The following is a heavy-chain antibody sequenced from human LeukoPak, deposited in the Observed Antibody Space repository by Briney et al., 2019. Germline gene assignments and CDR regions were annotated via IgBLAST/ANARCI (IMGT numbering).Heavy chain of an antibody. Sequence: SETLSLTCTVSGYSISSGYYWGWIRQPPGKGLEWIGSIYYSGSTYCNPSLKSRVTISVDTSKNQFSLKLSSVTAADTAVYYCARHMWGGFGEFLFDYWGQGTLVTVSS. CDR1: GYSISSGYY. CDR3: ARHMWGGFGEFLFDY. CDR2: IYYSGST. D-gene: IGHD3-10*01. J-gene: IGHJ4*02. V-gene: IGHV4-38-2*02.